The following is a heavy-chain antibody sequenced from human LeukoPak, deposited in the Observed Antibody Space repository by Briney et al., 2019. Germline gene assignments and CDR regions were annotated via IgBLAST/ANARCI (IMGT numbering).Heavy chain of an antibody. J-gene: IGHJ4*02. CDR3: ARGQTAMATITFLSRSPSYYFDY. V-gene: IGHV4-34*01. CDR2: INHSGST. Sequence: SETLSLTCAVYGGSFSGYYWSWIRQPPGKGLEWIGEINHSGSTNYNPSIKSRVTISVDTSKNQFYLKLSSVTAADTAVYYCARGQTAMATITFLSRSPSYYFDYWGQGTLVTVSS. CDR1: GGSFSGYY. D-gene: IGHD5-12*01.